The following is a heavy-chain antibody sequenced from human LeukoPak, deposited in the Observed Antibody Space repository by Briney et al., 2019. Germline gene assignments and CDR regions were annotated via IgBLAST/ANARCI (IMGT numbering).Heavy chain of an antibody. D-gene: IGHD2-21*01. CDR1: GFVFSSHW. Sequence: GGSLRLSCAASGFVFSSHWMHWVRQAPGKGLVWVSRISSDGWSTSYADSVKGRFTASRDNAENTLYLQMNSLRAEDTAVYYCARVSQFPGISSDYWGQGSLVTVSS. CDR3: ARVSQFPGISSDY. J-gene: IGHJ4*02. V-gene: IGHV3-74*01. CDR2: ISSDGWST.